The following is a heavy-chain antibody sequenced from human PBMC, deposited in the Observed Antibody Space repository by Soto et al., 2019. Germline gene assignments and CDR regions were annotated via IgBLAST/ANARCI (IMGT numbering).Heavy chain of an antibody. J-gene: IGHJ5*02. CDR3: TRDYCGGDCYYNWFDP. Sequence: GRSLRLSCAASGFTFSDSAMHWVRQASGKGLERVGRIRSKANSYATAYAASVKGRFTISRDDSKNTAYLQMNSLKTEDTAVYYCTRDYCGGDCYYNWFDPWGQGT. V-gene: IGHV3-73*01. CDR2: IRSKANSYAT. CDR1: GFTFSDSA. D-gene: IGHD2-21*02.